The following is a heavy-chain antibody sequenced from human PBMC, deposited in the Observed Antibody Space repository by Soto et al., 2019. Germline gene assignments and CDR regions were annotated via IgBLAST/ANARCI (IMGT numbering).Heavy chain of an antibody. CDR1: GGTFSSYA. Sequence: VKASCTACGGTFSSYAISWVRQAPVQGLGWMGRIIPIFGPANYAQKFKRRVTINAEEHTTKAYMELTSPTSEDKAVYKCERGGIVVVPADIHDYYYGMDVWGQGNKVT. D-gene: IGHD2-2*02. CDR2: IIPIFGPA. CDR3: ERGGIVVVPADIHDYYYGMDV. J-gene: IGHJ6*02. V-gene: IGHV1-69*13.